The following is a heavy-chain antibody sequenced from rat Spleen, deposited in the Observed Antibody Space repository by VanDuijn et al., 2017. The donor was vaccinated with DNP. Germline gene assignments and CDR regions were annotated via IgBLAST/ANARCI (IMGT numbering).Heavy chain of an antibody. V-gene: IGHV5-17*01. Sequence: EVQLVESGGGLVQPGRSLKLSCAASGFTFSDYAMAWVRQAPKKGLEWVATISYDGSRTYYRDSVKGRFTISRDNAKSTLYLQMNSLRSEDTATYDCARHYGYNYYFDYGGQGVMVTVSS. D-gene: IGHD1-9*01. CDR2: ISYDGSRT. CDR3: ARHYGYNYYFDY. J-gene: IGHJ2*01. CDR1: GFTFSDYA.